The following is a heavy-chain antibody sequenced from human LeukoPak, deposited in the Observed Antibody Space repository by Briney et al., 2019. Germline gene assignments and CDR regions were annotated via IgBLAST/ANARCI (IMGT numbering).Heavy chain of an antibody. V-gene: IGHV1-2*02. CDR1: GYTFTDYY. Sequence: ASVKVSCKASGYTFTDYYIHWMRQAPRQGLEWMGWINPNDGVTNYAQKFQGRVIMTRDTSISTAYMELSSLKSDDTAVYYCATYYGGNSSAFDIWGQGTMVTVST. CDR3: ATYYGGNSSAFDI. D-gene: IGHD4-23*01. CDR2: INPNDGVT. J-gene: IGHJ3*02.